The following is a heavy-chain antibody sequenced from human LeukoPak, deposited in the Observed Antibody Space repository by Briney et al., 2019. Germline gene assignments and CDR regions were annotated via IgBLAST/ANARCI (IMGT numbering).Heavy chain of an antibody. D-gene: IGHD3-10*01. CDR1: GFTFSSYA. J-gene: IGHJ4*02. CDR2: ISGSGGST. CDR3: AKSQALLLWFGVGNYFDY. V-gene: IGHV3-23*01. Sequence: PGGSLRLSCAASGFTFSSYAMSWVRQAPGKGLEWVSAISGSGGSTYYADSVKGRFTISRDNSKNTLYLQMNSLRAEDTAVYYRAKSQALLLWFGVGNYFDYWGQGTLVTVSS.